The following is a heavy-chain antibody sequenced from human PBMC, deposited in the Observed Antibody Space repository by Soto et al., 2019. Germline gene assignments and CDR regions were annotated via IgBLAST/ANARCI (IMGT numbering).Heavy chain of an antibody. J-gene: IGHJ6*02. CDR1: GYSVSSSDYY. D-gene: IGHD2-15*01. Sequence: PSETLSLTCSVSGYSVSSSDYYWAWIRQPPGKGLELIGSMLYSGLTYYNPSLKSRVTLSVDTSKNQFSVRLNSVTASDTAVYYCAPLSVSLSGPYGIHVWGQGTTVTVSS. V-gene: IGHV4-39*01. CDR3: APLSVSLSGPYGIHV. CDR2: MLYSGLT.